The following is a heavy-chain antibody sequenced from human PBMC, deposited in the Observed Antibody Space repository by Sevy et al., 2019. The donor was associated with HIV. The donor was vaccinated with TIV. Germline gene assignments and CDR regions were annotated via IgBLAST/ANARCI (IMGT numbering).Heavy chain of an antibody. J-gene: IGHJ5*02. CDR2: FDPEDETP. D-gene: IGHD3-3*01. CDR3: ATSGSFGVGAGWFDP. V-gene: IGHV1-24*01. Sequence: GESLKISCKVSGYTLTELSMHWVRQSPGMGLEWMGAFDPEDETPIYAQKFQGRINMTEDTSTDTSYMELSSLRFEDTAIYYCATSGSFGVGAGWFDPWGQGPLVTVSS. CDR1: GYTLTELS.